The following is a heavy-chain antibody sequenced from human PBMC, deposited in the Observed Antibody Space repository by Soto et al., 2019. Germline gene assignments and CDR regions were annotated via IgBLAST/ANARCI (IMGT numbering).Heavy chain of an antibody. CDR3: ARAQRHYGMDV. Sequence: LRLSCAASGFTFSSYELNWVRQAPGKGLEWVSYISNSGSTIYYADSVKGRFTISRDDAKNSLYLQMNSLRAEDTAVYYCARAQRHYGMDVWGQGTTVTVSS. CDR1: GFTFSSYE. V-gene: IGHV3-48*03. CDR2: ISNSGSTI. J-gene: IGHJ6*02.